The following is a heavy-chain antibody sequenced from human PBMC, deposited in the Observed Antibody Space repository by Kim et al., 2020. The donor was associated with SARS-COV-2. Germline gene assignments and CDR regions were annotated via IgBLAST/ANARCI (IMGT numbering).Heavy chain of an antibody. V-gene: IGHV4-4*07. D-gene: IGHD3-22*01. Sequence: SETLSLTCTVSGGSVSSYYWSWIRQPAGKGLEWIGRIYTSGSTNYNPSLKSRVTMSLDTSKNQFSLKLSSVTAADTAVYYCAREFGEWLLLIGDYYYYGMHVWGQGPTVTVSS. CDR2: IYTSGST. J-gene: IGHJ6*02. CDR1: GGSVSSYY. CDR3: AREFGEWLLLIGDYYYYGMHV.